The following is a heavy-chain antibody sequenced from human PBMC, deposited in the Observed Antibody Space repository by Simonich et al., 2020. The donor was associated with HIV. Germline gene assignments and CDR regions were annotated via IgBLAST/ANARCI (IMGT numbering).Heavy chain of an antibody. CDR3: ARGFYQRLYYFDY. CDR2: INQSGST. Sequence: QVQLQQWGAGLLKPSETLSLTCAVYGGSFSGYYWSWIRPPPGKGLEWLGEINQSGSTNNNPSLKSRVTISVDTSKNQFSLKLSSVTAADTAVYYCARGFYQRLYYFDYWGQGTLVTVSS. CDR1: GGSFSGYY. D-gene: IGHD2-2*01. V-gene: IGHV4-34*01. J-gene: IGHJ4*02.